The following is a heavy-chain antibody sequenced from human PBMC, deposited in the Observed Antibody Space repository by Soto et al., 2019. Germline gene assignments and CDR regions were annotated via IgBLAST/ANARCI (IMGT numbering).Heavy chain of an antibody. CDR1: GDSVSSNSAA. CDR3: ARDVANYYGSGSPTLDY. V-gene: IGHV6-1*01. D-gene: IGHD3-10*01. Sequence: SQTLSLTCAISGDSVSSNSAAWNWIRQSPSRGLEWLGRTYYRSKWYNDYAVSVKSRITINPDTSKNQFSLQLNSVTPEDTAVYYCARDVANYYGSGSPTLDYWGQGTLVTVSS. CDR2: TYYRSKWYN. J-gene: IGHJ4*02.